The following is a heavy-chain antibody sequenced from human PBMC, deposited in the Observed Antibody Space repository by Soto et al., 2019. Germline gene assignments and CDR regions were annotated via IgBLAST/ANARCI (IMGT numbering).Heavy chain of an antibody. CDR1: SGFVRSSTYY. J-gene: IGHJ6*02. CDR2: IYYIGDI. V-gene: IGHV4-61*01. CDR3: ARECYGMDV. Sequence: QVQLQESGPGLVKPSETLSLTCTVSSGFVRSSTYYWSWIRQSPGKGLEWIGYIYYIGDINYNPSLQSRVTMSVDTAKNQFSLKLSSVTAADTAVYYCARECYGMDVWGQGTTVTVSS.